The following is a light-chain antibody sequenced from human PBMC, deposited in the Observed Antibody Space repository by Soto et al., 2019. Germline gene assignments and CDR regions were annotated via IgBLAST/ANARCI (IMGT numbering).Light chain of an antibody. CDR2: EES. CDR3: QQGKTYHRT. J-gene: IGKJ4*01. V-gene: IGKV1-9*01. CDR1: QAVTNN. Sequence: DIHLTQSPSFLSASVGDRVTITCRPSQAVTNNMAWYPQKPGKPPNLLIYEESTLHSVVTSRFSGRKSGTQFTLTIDILKPEDFATYYCQQGKTYHRTFGWGTKVESK.